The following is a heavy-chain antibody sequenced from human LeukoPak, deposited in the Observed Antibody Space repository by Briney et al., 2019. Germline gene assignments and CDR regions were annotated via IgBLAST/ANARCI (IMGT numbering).Heavy chain of an antibody. Sequence: SETLSLTCSVSGDSVSRSDTYWDWIRQPPGKGLEWIGTIYYSGRTYYSPSLKSRVTMSVDPSNNQFSLNLRSVTAADTAVYYCARRRYYDGSGYLEWGQGTLLSVSS. CDR3: ARRRYYDGSGYLE. CDR2: IYYSGRT. J-gene: IGHJ1*01. V-gene: IGHV4-39*01. D-gene: IGHD3-22*01. CDR1: GDSVSRSDTY.